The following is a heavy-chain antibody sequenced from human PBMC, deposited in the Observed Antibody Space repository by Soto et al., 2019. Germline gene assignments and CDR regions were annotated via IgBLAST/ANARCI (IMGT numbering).Heavy chain of an antibody. CDR3: ARGYYDFWSGYYISPYGMDV. D-gene: IGHD3-3*01. J-gene: IGHJ6*02. V-gene: IGHV3-11*01. CDR2: ISSRGSSI. CDR1: GFTFSDYY. Sequence: AGSLRLSCAVSGFTFSDYYMSWIRQAPGKGLEWVSYISSRGSSIYYADSVKGRFTISRDNAKNSLYLQMNGLRAEDTAVYYCARGYYDFWSGYYISPYGMDVWGQGTTVTVSS.